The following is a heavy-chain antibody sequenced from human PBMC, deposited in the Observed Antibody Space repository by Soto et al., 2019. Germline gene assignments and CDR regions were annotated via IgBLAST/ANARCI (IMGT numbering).Heavy chain of an antibody. CDR2: ISDSRGTS. CDR3: ANYYSSDWYHHFQH. V-gene: IGHV3-23*01. Sequence: PGGSLRLSCAASGFTFSSHAMSWVRQAPGKGLEWVSAISDSRGTSYYADSVKGRFTISRDSSKNTLYLQMNSLRAEDTAVYYFANYYSSDWYHHFQHWGQGTPVTVSS. D-gene: IGHD6-13*01. J-gene: IGHJ1*01. CDR1: GFTFSSHA.